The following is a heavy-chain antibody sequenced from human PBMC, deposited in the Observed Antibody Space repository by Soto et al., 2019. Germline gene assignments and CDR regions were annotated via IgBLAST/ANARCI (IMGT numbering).Heavy chain of an antibody. V-gene: IGHV1-18*01. CDR3: ARDRPDYDFWSGPNYGMDV. J-gene: IGHJ6*02. CDR1: GYTFTSYG. CDR2: ISAYNGNT. Sequence: QVQLVQSGAEVKKPGASVKVSCKASGYTFTSYGISWVRQAPGQGLEWMGWISAYNGNTNYAQKLQGRVTMITDTSTSTAYMELRSLRSDDTAVYYCARDRPDYDFWSGPNYGMDVWGQGTTVTVSS. D-gene: IGHD3-3*01.